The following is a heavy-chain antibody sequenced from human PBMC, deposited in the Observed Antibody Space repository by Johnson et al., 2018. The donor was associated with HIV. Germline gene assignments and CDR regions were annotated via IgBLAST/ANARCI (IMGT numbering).Heavy chain of an antibody. CDR1: GLISSNYW. CDR3: ARDYPYDRSPRGAFNI. CDR2: LSYDGSNE. V-gene: IGHV3-30-3*01. J-gene: IGHJ3*02. D-gene: IGHD3-22*01. Sequence: QVPLVESGGDSVQPGGPLRLSCAASGLISSNYWMQWVRQAPGKGLEWVAVLSYDGSNEYYADSVKGRFTISRDNSKNTLYLQMNSLRAEDTAVYYCARDYPYDRSPRGAFNIWGQGTMVTVSS.